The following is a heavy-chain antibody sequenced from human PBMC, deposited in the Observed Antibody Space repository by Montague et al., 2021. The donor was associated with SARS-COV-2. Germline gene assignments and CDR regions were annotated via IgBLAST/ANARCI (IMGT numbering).Heavy chain of an antibody. D-gene: IGHD3-10*01. J-gene: IGHJ5*02. CDR3: ARPLNLHYYGSGSYSSWFDP. V-gene: IGHV4-59*08. CDR1: GGSISSYY. Sequence: SETLSLTCSVSGGSISSYYWSWIRQPPGKGLEWIGYIYYSGSTNYNPSLKSRVTISVDTSKNQFSLKLSSVTAADTAVYYCARPLNLHYYGSGSYSSWFDPWGQGTLVTVSS. CDR2: IYYSGST.